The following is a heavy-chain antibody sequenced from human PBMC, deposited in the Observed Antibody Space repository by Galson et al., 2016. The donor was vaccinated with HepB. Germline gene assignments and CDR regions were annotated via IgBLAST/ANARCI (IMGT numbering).Heavy chain of an antibody. CDR1: GFKFDDYA. Sequence: SLRLSCAASGFKFDDYAMHWVRQIPGRGLEWVSGINWNSGTIVYADSVKGRFTISRDNSKNSLYLQMNSLRPEDTAFYYCARDTSVWFVPAAMDYWGQGNLVTVSS. CDR2: INWNSGTI. CDR3: ARDTSVWFVPAAMDY. V-gene: IGHV3-9*01. J-gene: IGHJ4*02. D-gene: IGHD2-2*01.